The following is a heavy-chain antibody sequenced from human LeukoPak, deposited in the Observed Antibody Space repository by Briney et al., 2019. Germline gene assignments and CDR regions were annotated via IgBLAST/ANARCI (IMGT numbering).Heavy chain of an antibody. D-gene: IGHD3-10*01. V-gene: IGHV4-39*07. Sequence: SETLSLTCTVSGGSISSSNYYWGWIHQPPGKGLEWIGSIYYSGSTYYSPSLKSRVTISVDTSKNQFSLKLSSVTAADTAVYYCARGGYYGSGNDFRFDPWGQGTLVTVSS. J-gene: IGHJ5*02. CDR3: ARGGYYGSGNDFRFDP. CDR1: GGSISSSNYY. CDR2: IYYSGST.